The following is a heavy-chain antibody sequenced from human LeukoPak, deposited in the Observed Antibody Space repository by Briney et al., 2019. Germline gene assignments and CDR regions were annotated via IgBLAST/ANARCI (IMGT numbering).Heavy chain of an antibody. Sequence: MSSETLSLTCTVSGGSISSRNYYWGWIRQPPGKGLEWIASIYYSGSTFYNPSLRRRVTISVDTSNNQFSLKLSSVTAADTAVYYCARQGIFFGSGPFDSWGQGTLVTVSS. CDR1: GGSISSRNYY. CDR3: ARQGIFFGSGPFDS. CDR2: IYYSGST. V-gene: IGHV4-39*07. J-gene: IGHJ4*02. D-gene: IGHD3-10*01.